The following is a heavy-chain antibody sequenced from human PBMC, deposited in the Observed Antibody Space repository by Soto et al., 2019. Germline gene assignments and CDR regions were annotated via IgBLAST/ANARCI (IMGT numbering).Heavy chain of an antibody. CDR2: ISAYNGNT. V-gene: IGHV1-18*01. CDR1: GYTFTSYG. CDR3: ARPRGYSSGYLSGWFDP. D-gene: IGHD5-18*01. J-gene: IGHJ5*02. Sequence: ASVKVSCKASGYTFTSYGISWVRQAPGQGLEWMGWISAYNGNTNYAQKLQGRVTMTTDTSTSTAYMELRSLRSDDTAVYYCARPRGYSSGYLSGWFDPWGQGTLVTVSS.